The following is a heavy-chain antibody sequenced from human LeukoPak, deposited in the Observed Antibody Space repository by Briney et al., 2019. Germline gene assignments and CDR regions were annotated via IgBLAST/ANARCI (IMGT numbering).Heavy chain of an antibody. CDR2: IWYDGSNK. Sequence: GGSLRLSCAASGVTFSSYGMHWVRQAPGKGLEWVAVIWYDGSNKYYADSVKGRFTISRDNSKNTLYLQMNSLRAEDTAVYYCAIAAMSSGVGGACDIWGQGTMVTVSS. CDR3: AIAAMSSGVGGACDI. CDR1: GVTFSSYG. D-gene: IGHD6-19*01. V-gene: IGHV3-33*01. J-gene: IGHJ3*02.